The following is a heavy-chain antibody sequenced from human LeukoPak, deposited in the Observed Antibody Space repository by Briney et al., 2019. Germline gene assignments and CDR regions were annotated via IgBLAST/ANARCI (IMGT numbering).Heavy chain of an antibody. V-gene: IGHV1-18*01. J-gene: IGHJ4*02. CDR2: ISAYNGNT. D-gene: IGHD3-9*01. CDR3: ARFHWNRYYDILTGYYYFDY. Sequence: ASVKVSCKASGYTFTSYGISWVRQAPGQGLEWMGWISAYNGNTNYAQKLQGRVTMTTDTSTSTAYMELRSLRSDDTAVYYCARFHWNRYYDILTGYYYFDYWGQGTLVTVSS. CDR1: GYTFTSYG.